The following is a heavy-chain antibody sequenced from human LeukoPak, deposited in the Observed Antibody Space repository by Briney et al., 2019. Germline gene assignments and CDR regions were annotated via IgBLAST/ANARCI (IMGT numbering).Heavy chain of an antibody. D-gene: IGHD2-8*01. CDR2: ISYDGSKK. J-gene: IGHJ4*02. Sequence: GGSLRLSCAASGFRFSNYAMHWVRQAPGKGLEWVAGISYDGSKKYYADSVKGRFTISRDNSKNTLYLQMNSLRADDTAMYYITKRCDTALYSINFAYGGRETLVTVS. V-gene: IGHV3-30*18. CDR1: GFRFSNYA. CDR3: TKRCDTALYSINFAY.